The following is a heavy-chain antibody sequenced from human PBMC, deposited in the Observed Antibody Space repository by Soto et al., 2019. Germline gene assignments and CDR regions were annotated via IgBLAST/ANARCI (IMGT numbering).Heavy chain of an antibody. J-gene: IGHJ4*02. CDR1: GYTFTSYG. CDR3: ARHWAYDSGDYGHFDY. V-gene: IGHV1-18*01. CDR2: ISAYNGNT. D-gene: IGHD4-17*01. Sequence: GASVKVSCKASGYTFTSYGISWVRQAPGQGLEWMGWISAYNGNTNYAQKLQGRVTMTTDTSTSTAYMELRSLRSDDTAVYYCARHWAYDSGDYGHFDYWGQGTLGTVSS.